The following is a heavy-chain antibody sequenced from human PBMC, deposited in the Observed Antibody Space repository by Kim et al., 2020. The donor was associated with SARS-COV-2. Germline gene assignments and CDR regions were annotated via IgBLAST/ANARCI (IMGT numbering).Heavy chain of an antibody. CDR3: ARATVDYEDPYYYYGMDV. CDR2: IIPIFGTA. CDR1: GGTFSSYA. Sequence: SVKVSCKASGGTFSSYAISWVRQASGQGLEWMGGIIPIFGTANYTQKFQGRVTITADESTSTAYMELSSLRSEDTAVYYCARATVDYEDPYYYYGMDVWGQGTTVTVSS. D-gene: IGHD4-17*01. V-gene: IGHV1-69*13. J-gene: IGHJ6*02.